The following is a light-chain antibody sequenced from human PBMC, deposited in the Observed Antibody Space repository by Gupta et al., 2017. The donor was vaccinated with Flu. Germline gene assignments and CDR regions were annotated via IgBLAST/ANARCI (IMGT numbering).Light chain of an antibody. CDR3: QVWDSSSDHFV. CDR1: DIGRKR. J-gene: IGLJ1*01. Sequence: SYVLPPPPSVSVAPGQTARITCGGDDIGRKRVHWYQQRPGQAPMVVVYDDAKRPSGIPERFSGSNSGNTTTLTISRVEAGDEADYYCQVWDSSSDHFVFGAGTKVTVL. CDR2: DDA. V-gene: IGLV3-21*02.